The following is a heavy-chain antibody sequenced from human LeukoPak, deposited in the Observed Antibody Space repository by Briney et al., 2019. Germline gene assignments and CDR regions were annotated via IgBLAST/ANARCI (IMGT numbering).Heavy chain of an antibody. CDR2: SNPNSGGA. V-gene: IGHV1-2*02. CDR1: GYSFTSYY. J-gene: IGHJ3*02. D-gene: IGHD3-22*01. Sequence: GASVKLSFKTSGYSFTSYYMHWVRQAPGQGLEWMGWSNPNSGGANYGQKFQGRVTMTRDTSISTAYMELSRLRSEDTAVYYCARTYFYDSSGYTPYAFDIWGQRTMVTVSS. CDR3: ARTYFYDSSGYTPYAFDI.